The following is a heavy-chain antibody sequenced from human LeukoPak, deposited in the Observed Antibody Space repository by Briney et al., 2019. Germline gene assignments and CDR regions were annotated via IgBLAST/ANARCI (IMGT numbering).Heavy chain of an antibody. V-gene: IGHV4-59*11. CDR2: IYYSGST. CDR3: ARVGDGGYCSSGSCYSHYYYYMDV. J-gene: IGHJ6*03. CDR1: GGSISSHY. D-gene: IGHD2-15*01. Sequence: SETLSLTCTVSGGSISSHYWSWIRQPPGKGLEWIGYIYYSGSTNYNPSLKSRVTISVDTSKNQFSLKLSSVIAADTAVYYCARVGDGGYCSSGSCYSHYYYYMDVWGKGTTVTVSS.